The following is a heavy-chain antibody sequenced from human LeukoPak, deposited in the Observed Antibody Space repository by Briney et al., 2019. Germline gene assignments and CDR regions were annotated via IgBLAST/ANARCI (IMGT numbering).Heavy chain of an antibody. J-gene: IGHJ4*02. Sequence: PSETLSLTCTVSRGSISPYYWSWIRQPPGKGLEWIGYIYYNGSTYYNPSLKSRVTISVDTSKNQFSLKRSSVTAADTAVYYCARVNLSDWIFLNPYSYSSSWYSFDYWGQGTLVTVSS. CDR2: IYYNGST. V-gene: IGHV4-59*08. D-gene: IGHD6-13*01. CDR3: ARVNLSDWIFLNPYSYSSSWYSFDY. CDR1: RGSISPYY.